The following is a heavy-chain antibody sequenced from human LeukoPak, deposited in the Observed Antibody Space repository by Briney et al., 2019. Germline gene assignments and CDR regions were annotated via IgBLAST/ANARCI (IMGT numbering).Heavy chain of an antibody. D-gene: IGHD6-19*01. CDR3: AKAISGAIDGLDI. CDR1: GFTFSSYS. CDR2: ISYDGRNK. J-gene: IGHJ3*02. V-gene: IGHV3-30*18. Sequence: PGGSLRLSCAASGFTFSSYSMNWVRQAPGKGLEWVAVISYDGRNKYYADSVKGRFTISRDNSKNTLYVQMNSLRAEDTAVYYCAKAISGAIDGLDIWGQGTMVTVSS.